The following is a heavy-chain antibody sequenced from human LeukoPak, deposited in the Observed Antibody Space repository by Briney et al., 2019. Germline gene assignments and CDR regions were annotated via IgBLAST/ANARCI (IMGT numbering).Heavy chain of an antibody. D-gene: IGHD3-10*01. Sequence: GASVKVSRKASGYTFTSYGISWVRQAPGQGLEWMGWISAYNGNTNYAQKLQGRVTITRNTSISTAYMELSSLRSEDTAVYYCARVNLLWFGELSGDAFDIWGQGTMVTVSS. CDR2: ISAYNGNT. CDR1: GYTFTSYG. V-gene: IGHV1-18*01. J-gene: IGHJ3*02. CDR3: ARVNLLWFGELSGDAFDI.